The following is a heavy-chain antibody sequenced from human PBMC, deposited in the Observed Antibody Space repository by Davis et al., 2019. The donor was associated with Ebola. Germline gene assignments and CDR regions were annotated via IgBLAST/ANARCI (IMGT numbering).Heavy chain of an antibody. CDR2: MNQDGNKK. CDR3: ARSAYWGFDY. CDR1: GITFSNHW. J-gene: IGHJ4*02. V-gene: IGHV3-7*03. Sequence: GESLKIFCVVSGITFSNHWMGWVRQAPGKGLEWVANMNQDGNKKYYVDSVKGRFSVSRDNAKNSLYLQMDSLRAEDTAVYFCARSAYWGFDYWGQGTLVTVSS. D-gene: IGHD3-16*01.